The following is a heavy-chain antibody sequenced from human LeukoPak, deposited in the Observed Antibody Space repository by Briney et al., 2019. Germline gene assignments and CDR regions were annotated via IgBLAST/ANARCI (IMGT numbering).Heavy chain of an antibody. CDR3: ARPSGYSSSWAHAFDI. CDR2: ISSSSYI. D-gene: IGHD6-13*01. CDR1: GFTFSSYS. J-gene: IGHJ3*02. Sequence: GGSLRLSCAASGFTFSSYSMNWVRQAPGKGLEWVSSISSSSYIYYADSVKGRFTISRDNAKNSLYLQMNSLRAEDTAVYYCARPSGYSSSWAHAFDIWGQGTMVTVSS. V-gene: IGHV3-21*01.